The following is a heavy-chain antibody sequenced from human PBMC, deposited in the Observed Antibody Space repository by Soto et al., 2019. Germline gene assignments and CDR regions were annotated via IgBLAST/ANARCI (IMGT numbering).Heavy chain of an antibody. V-gene: IGHV3-48*01. Sequence: GGSLRLSCAASGFTFSVYSMNWVRQAPGKGLEWVSYISSSSTTIYYADSVKGRFTISRDNAKNSLYLQMNSLRAEDTAVYYCAKDIGYPPDYYYYMDVWGKGTTVTVSS. J-gene: IGHJ6*03. CDR3: AKDIGYPPDYYYYMDV. CDR1: GFTFSVYS. CDR2: ISSSSTTI. D-gene: IGHD5-18*01.